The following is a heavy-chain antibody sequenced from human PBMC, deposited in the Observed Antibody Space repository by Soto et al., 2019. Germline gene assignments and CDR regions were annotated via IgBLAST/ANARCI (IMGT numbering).Heavy chain of an antibody. CDR1: GGSISSSSHY. V-gene: IGHV4-39*01. CDR2: IYYSGST. J-gene: IGHJ6*02. CDR3: ASHVVGFLEWLLSVDYYYGMDV. D-gene: IGHD3-3*02. Sequence: SETLSLTCTVSGGSISSSSHYWGWIRQPPGKGLEWIGSIYYSGSTYYNPSLKSRVTISVDTSKKQFSLKLSSVTAADTAVYYCASHVVGFLEWLLSVDYYYGMDVWGQGTTVSVSS.